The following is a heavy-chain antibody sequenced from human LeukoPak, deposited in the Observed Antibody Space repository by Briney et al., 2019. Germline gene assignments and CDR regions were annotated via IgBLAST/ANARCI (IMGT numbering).Heavy chain of an antibody. V-gene: IGHV1-3*04. CDR1: GYTFDTHA. CDR2: INTANGNT. Sequence: ASVKVSCKASGYTFDTHAMHWVRQAPGQRLEWMGWINTANGNTEYSQNFQGRVTITRDTSASTTYMELSSLRSEDTTIYYCARDAGTNWWHGLDVWGQGTLVTVSS. J-gene: IGHJ4*02. D-gene: IGHD2-8*02. CDR3: ARDAGTNWWHGLDV.